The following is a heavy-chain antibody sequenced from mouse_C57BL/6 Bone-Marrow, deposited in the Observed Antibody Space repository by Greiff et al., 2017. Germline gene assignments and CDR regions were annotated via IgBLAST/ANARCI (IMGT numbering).Heavy chain of an antibody. CDR3: ARDYGNYEFFYWYFDV. D-gene: IGHD2-1*01. CDR1: GYTFTSYG. V-gene: IGHV1-81*01. CDR2: IYPRSGNT. Sequence: QVQLQQSGAELARPGASVKLSCKASGYTFTSYGISWVKQRTGQGLEWIGEIYPRSGNTYYNEKFKGKATLTADKSSSTAYMELRSLTSEDSAVYFCARDYGNYEFFYWYFDVWGTGTTVTVSS. J-gene: IGHJ1*03.